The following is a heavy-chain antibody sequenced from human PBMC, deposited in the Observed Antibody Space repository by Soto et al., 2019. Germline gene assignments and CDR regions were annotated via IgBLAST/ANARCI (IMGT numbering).Heavy chain of an antibody. Sequence: QVQLQESGPGLVKPSQTLSLTCSVSGGSINSPSHYWSWIRQHPGKGLEWIGYIYYSGSAYYNPSLKRRLSISADTSTNQFSLSLNSVTAADTAVYYCARDDPAWGRGGPAYWGQGVLVTVSS. J-gene: IGHJ4*02. D-gene: IGHD3-16*01. CDR2: IYYSGSA. CDR3: ARDDPAWGRGGPAY. V-gene: IGHV4-31*03. CDR1: GGSINSPSHY.